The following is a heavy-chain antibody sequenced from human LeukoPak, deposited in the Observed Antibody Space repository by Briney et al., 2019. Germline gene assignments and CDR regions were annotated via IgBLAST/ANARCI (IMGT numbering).Heavy chain of an antibody. Sequence: GASVKVSCKASGGTFSSYAISWVRQAPGQGLEWMGGIIPIFGTANYAQKFQGRVTITADESTSTAYMELSSLRSEDTAVYYCAREVCSGGSCVWFDPWGQGTLVTVSS. CDR3: AREVCSGGSCVWFDP. D-gene: IGHD2-15*01. CDR2: IIPIFGTA. J-gene: IGHJ5*02. V-gene: IGHV1-69*13. CDR1: GGTFSSYA.